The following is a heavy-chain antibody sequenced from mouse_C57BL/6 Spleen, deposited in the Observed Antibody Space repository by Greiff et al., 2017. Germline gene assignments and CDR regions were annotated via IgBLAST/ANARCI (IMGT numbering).Heavy chain of an antibody. CDR2: INYDGSST. CDR3: ARDDGYLYFDY. J-gene: IGHJ2*01. D-gene: IGHD2-3*01. V-gene: IGHV5-16*01. Sequence: EVNLVESEGGLVQPGSSMKLSCTASGFTFSDYYMAWVRQVPEKGLEWVANINYDGSSTYYLDSLKSRFIISRDNAKNILYLQMSSLKSEDTATYYCARDDGYLYFDYWGQGTTLTVSS. CDR1: GFTFSDYY.